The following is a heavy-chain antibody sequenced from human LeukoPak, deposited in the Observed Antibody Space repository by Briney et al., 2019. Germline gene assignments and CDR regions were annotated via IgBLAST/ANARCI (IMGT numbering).Heavy chain of an antibody. CDR2: IAYDGSDK. J-gene: IGHJ4*02. CDR3: ASVLDY. CDR1: GFTFSSYG. Sequence: GGSLRLSCAASGFTFSSYGMHWVRQAPGKGLEWVAVIAYDGSDKYYADSVRGRSTISRDNSKNTVYLQMNNLKTEDTAVYYCASVLDYWGQGILVTVSS. V-gene: IGHV3-30*03.